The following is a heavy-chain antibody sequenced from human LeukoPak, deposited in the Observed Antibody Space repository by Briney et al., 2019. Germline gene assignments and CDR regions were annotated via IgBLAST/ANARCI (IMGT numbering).Heavy chain of an antibody. CDR1: GGSISSGSYY. CDR2: IYTSGST. D-gene: IGHD3-22*01. Sequence: SKTLSLTCTVSGGSISSGSYYWSWIRQPAGKGLEWIGRIYTSGSTNYNPSLKSRVTISVDTSKNQFSLKLSSVTAADTAVYYCARDRPAYYYDSSGYPWGQGTLVTVSS. J-gene: IGHJ5*02. CDR3: ARDRPAYYYDSSGYP. V-gene: IGHV4-61*02.